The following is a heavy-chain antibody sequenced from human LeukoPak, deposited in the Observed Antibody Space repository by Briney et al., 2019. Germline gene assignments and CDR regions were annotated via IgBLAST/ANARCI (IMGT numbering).Heavy chain of an antibody. Sequence: ASVKVSCKASGYTFTSYDINWVRQATGQGLEWMGWMNPNSGNTGYAQKFQGRVTITRNTSISTAYMELSSLRSEDTAVYYCARSYYDFWPTSYYYYYYMDVWGKGTTVTVSS. CDR1: GYTFTSYD. CDR3: ARSYYDFWPTSYYYYYYMDV. D-gene: IGHD3-3*01. CDR2: MNPNSGNT. J-gene: IGHJ6*03. V-gene: IGHV1-8*03.